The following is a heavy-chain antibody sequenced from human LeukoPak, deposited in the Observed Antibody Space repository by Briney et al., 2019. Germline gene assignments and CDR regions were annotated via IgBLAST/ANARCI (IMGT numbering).Heavy chain of an antibody. J-gene: IGHJ4*02. Sequence: PGGSLRLSCAASGFTFSSYAMHWVRQAPGKGLEWVAVISYDGSNKYYADSVKGRFTISRDNSKNTLYLRMNSLRAEDTAVYYCARGTRGYYFDYWGQGTLVTVSS. D-gene: IGHD2-8*01. V-gene: IGHV3-30-3*01. CDR2: ISYDGSNK. CDR3: ARGTRGYYFDY. CDR1: GFTFSSYA.